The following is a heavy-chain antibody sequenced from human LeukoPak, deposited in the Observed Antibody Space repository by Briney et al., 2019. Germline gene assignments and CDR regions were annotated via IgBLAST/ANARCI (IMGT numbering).Heavy chain of an antibody. J-gene: IGHJ4*02. Sequence: PGGSLRLSCAASGFTFSNAYMNWVRQAPGKGLEWVGRIKPKTDGETTDYAAPVKGRFTISRDDSKNTLYLQMNSLKTEDTAVYYCTTDYNGAADSFPYYFDYWGQGTLVTVSS. CDR3: TTDYNGAADSFPYYFDY. V-gene: IGHV3-15*07. D-gene: IGHD3-10*01. CDR2: IKPKTDGETT. CDR1: GFTFSNAY.